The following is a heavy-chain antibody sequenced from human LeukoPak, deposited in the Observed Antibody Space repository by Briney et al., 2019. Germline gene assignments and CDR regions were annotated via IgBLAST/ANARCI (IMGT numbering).Heavy chain of an antibody. D-gene: IGHD2-21*01. CDR1: GGSISSYH. J-gene: IGHJ3*02. CDR3: ARQAPFLKSAFDI. Sequence: SETLSLTCTVSGGSISSYHWSWIRQPPGKGLEWIGYIYYSGSTNYNPSLKSRVTISVDTSKNQFSLKLSSVTAADTAVYYCARQAPFLKSAFDIWGQGTMVTVSS. V-gene: IGHV4-59*08. CDR2: IYYSGST.